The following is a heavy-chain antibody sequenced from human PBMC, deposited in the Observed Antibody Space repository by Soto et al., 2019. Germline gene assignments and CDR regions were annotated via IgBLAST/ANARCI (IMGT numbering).Heavy chain of an antibody. CDR1: GFTFSSYA. CDR3: AKRNWGGWYFDL. D-gene: IGHD7-27*01. J-gene: IGHJ2*01. Sequence: EVQLLESGGGLVQPGGSLRLSCAASGFTFSSYAMSWVRQAPGKGLEWVSVISGSGGSTYYADSVKGRFTISRDNSKNTLYLQMNSLRAEETAVYYCAKRNWGGWYFDLWGRGTLVTVSS. CDR2: ISGSGGST. V-gene: IGHV3-23*01.